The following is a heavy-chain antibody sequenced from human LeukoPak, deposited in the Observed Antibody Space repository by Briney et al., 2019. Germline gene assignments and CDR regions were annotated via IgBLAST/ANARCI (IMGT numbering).Heavy chain of an antibody. CDR3: ARGSDILTGYPENAFDI. V-gene: IGHV3-21*01. CDR2: ISSSRSHI. J-gene: IGHJ3*02. CDR1: GFTFSSYS. D-gene: IGHD3-9*01. Sequence: GGSLRLSCAASGFTFSSYSMNWVRQAPGKGMEWVSSISSSRSHIHYADSVKGRFTISRDNAKNSLYLQMNSLRGEDTAVYYCARGSDILTGYPENAFDIWGQGTMVTVSS.